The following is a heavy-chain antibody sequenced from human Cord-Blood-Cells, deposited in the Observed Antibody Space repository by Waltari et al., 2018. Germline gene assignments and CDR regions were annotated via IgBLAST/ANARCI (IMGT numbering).Heavy chain of an antibody. V-gene: IGHV1-46*02. CDR3: AREGGSYFDP. J-gene: IGHJ5*02. Sequence: QVQLVQSGAEVKKPGAYVTVSCKDSGYPFNSHYMHWVRQAPGQGLEWMGIINPSGGSTSYAQKFQGRVTMTRDTSTSTVYMELSSLRSEDTAVYYCAREGGSYFDPWGQGTLVTVSS. CDR2: INPSGGST. CDR1: GYPFNSHY. D-gene: IGHD1-26*01.